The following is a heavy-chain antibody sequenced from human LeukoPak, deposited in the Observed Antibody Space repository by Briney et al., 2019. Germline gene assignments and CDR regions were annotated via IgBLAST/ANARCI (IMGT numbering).Heavy chain of an antibody. D-gene: IGHD2-2*03. J-gene: IGHJ6*03. CDR2: IYYSGST. CDR1: GGSISSYY. V-gene: IGHV4-59*08. CDR3: ARLDIVVVPAPPSYAYYMDV. Sequence: SETLSLTCTVSGGSISSYYWSWIRQPPGKGLEWIGYIYYSGSTNYNPSLKSRVTISVDTSKNQFSLKLSSVTAADTAVYYCARLDIVVVPAPPSYAYYMDVWGKGTTVTVSS.